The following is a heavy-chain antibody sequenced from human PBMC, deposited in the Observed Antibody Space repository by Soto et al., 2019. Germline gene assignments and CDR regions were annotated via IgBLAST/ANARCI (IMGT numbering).Heavy chain of an antibody. CDR1: GFTFSSCG. J-gene: IGHJ5*02. V-gene: IGHV3-30*18. CDR3: AKGLEQQLVSWFDP. CDR2: ISYDGSNK. Sequence: PGGSLRLSCAASGFTFSSCGMHWVRQAPGKGLEWVAVISYDGSNKYYADSVKGRFTISRDNSKNTLYLQMNSLRAEDTAVYYRAKGLEQQLVSWFDPWGQGTLVTVSS. D-gene: IGHD6-13*01.